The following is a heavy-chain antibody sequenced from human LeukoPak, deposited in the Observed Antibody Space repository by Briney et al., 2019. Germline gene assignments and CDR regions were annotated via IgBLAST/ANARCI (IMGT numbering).Heavy chain of an antibody. Sequence: SETLSLTCTVSGGSISSYYWGWIRQPPGKGLEWIGSIYYSGSTYYNPSLKSRVTISVDTSKNQFSLKLSSVTAADTAVYYCARDYYDSSGYLPFDYWGQGTLVTVSS. V-gene: IGHV4-39*07. D-gene: IGHD3-22*01. J-gene: IGHJ4*02. CDR3: ARDYYDSSGYLPFDY. CDR2: IYYSGST. CDR1: GGSISSYY.